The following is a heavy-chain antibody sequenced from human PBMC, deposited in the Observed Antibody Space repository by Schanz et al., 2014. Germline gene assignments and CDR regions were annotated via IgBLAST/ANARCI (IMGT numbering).Heavy chain of an antibody. Sequence: EVQLMESGGGLVKPGGSLRLSCVASGFAFSSFAMTWVRQAPGRGLEWVSAISGSGGSTYYADSVKGRFTISRDNSKNTLYLQMNSLRAEDTAVYYCAKGRFGELSAFDIWGQGTMVTVSS. D-gene: IGHD3-10*01. CDR1: GFAFSSFA. CDR3: AKGRFGELSAFDI. V-gene: IGHV3-23*01. J-gene: IGHJ3*02. CDR2: ISGSGGST.